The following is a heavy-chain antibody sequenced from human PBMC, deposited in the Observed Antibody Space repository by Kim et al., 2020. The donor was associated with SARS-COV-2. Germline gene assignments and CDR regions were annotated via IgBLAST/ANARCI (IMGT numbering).Heavy chain of an antibody. CDR1: GFTFSSYE. J-gene: IGHJ3*02. V-gene: IGHV3-48*03. CDR2: ISSSGSTI. D-gene: IGHD3-22*01. CDR3: AREERITMIVVVITSAFDI. Sequence: GGSLRLSCAASGFTFSSYEMNWVHQAPGKGLEWVSYISSSGSTIYYADSVKGRFTISRDNAKNSLYLQMNSLRAEDTAVYYCAREERITMIVVVITSAFDIWGQGTMVTVSS.